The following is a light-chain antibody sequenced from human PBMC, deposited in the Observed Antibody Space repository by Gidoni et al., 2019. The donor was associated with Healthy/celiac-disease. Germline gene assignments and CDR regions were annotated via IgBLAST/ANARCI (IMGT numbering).Light chain of an antibody. CDR1: QSVSSY. V-gene: IGKV3-11*01. J-gene: IGKJ2*01. CDR3: QQRSNWPPYT. CDR2: DAS. Sequence: EIVLTQSPATLSLSPGDRATLSCRASQSVSSYLDWYHQKPGQAPRLLIYDASNRATGIPARFSGSGSGTDFTLTISILEPEDFAVYYCQQRSNWPPYTFGQXTKLEIK.